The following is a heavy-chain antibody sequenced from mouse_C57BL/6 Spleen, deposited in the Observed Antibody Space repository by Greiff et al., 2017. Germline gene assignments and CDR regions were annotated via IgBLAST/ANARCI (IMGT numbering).Heavy chain of an antibody. D-gene: IGHD2-14*01. V-gene: IGHV1-69*01. J-gene: IGHJ3*01. Sequence: QVQLQQPGAELVMPGASVKLSCKASGYTFTSYWMHWVKQRPGQGLEWIGEIDPSDSYTIYNQKFKGKSTLTVDKSSSTAYMQLSSLTSEDSAVDYCERGQEYDGGKWFAYWGQGTLVTVSA. CDR2: IDPSDSYT. CDR3: ERGQEYDGGKWFAY. CDR1: GYTFTSYW.